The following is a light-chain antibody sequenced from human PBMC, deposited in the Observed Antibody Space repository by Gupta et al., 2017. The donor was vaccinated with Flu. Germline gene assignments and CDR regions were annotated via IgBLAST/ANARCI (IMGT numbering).Light chain of an antibody. Sequence: QSVLTQPPSASGTPGQRVTISCSGGNSNIGINYVYWYQQLPGAAPKLLIYRSNQRPSGVPDRFSGSKSGTSASLAISGLRSEDEADYYWAAWDDSLGGVVFGGGTKLTVL. CDR1: NSNIGINY. CDR3: AAWDDSLGGVV. J-gene: IGLJ2*01. CDR2: RSN. V-gene: IGLV1-47*01.